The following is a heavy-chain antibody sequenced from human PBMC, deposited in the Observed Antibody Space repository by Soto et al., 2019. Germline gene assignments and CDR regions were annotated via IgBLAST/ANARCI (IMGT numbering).Heavy chain of an antibody. CDR1: GFTFSSYA. Sequence: PGGSLRLSCAASGFTFSSYAMHWVRQAPGKGLERVAVISYDGSNKYYADSVKGRFTISRDNSKNTLCLQMNSLRAEVTAVYYCARQRWRQWLVYYGMDVWGQGTTVTVSS. CDR2: ISYDGSNK. D-gene: IGHD6-19*01. CDR3: ARQRWRQWLVYYGMDV. V-gene: IGHV3-30-3*01. J-gene: IGHJ6*02.